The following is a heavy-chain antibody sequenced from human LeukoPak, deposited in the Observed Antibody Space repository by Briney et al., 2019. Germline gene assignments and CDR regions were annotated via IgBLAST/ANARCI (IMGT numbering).Heavy chain of an antibody. D-gene: IGHD4-17*01. Sequence: GGSLRLSCAASGFTFSDYYMSWIRQAPGKGLEWVSYISSSGSTIYYADSVKGRFTISRDNFKNTLYLQMNSLRAEDTAIYYCARDPNGDYVGAFDMWGQGTMVTVS. CDR3: ARDPNGDYVGAFDM. J-gene: IGHJ3*02. CDR2: ISSSGSTI. V-gene: IGHV3-11*01. CDR1: GFTFSDYY.